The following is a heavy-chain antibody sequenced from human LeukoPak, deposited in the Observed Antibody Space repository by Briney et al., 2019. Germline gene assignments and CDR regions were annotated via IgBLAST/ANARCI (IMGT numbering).Heavy chain of an antibody. V-gene: IGHV3-21*01. CDR1: GFTFSSYS. Sequence: GGSLRLSCAASGFTFSSYSMNWVRQAPGKGLEWVSSISSSSSYIYYADSVKGRFTISRDNAKNSLYLQMNSLRAEDTAVYYCARASNVRGVVAAGIDYWGQGTLVTVSS. D-gene: IGHD2-15*01. J-gene: IGHJ4*02. CDR2: ISSSSSYI. CDR3: ARASNVRGVVAAGIDY.